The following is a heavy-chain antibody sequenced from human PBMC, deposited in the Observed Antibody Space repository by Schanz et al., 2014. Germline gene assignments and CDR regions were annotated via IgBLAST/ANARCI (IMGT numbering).Heavy chain of an antibody. J-gene: IGHJ4*02. CDR1: GFTFSTYA. Sequence: EVQLVESGGGLVQPGKSLRLSCAASGFTFSTYAMAWVRQAPGKGPEWVANIKHDGSVKDYVDSVEGRFTISRDNAKRALCLQMNSLRVEDTAVYFCVSQTGSPNYWGQGTLGTVSS. V-gene: IGHV3-7*02. D-gene: IGHD6-13*01. CDR2: IKHDGSVK. CDR3: VSQTGSPNY.